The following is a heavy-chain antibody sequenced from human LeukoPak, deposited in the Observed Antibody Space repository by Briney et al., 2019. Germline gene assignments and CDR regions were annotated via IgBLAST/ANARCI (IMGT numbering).Heavy chain of an antibody. V-gene: IGHV4-39*07. J-gene: IGHJ6*03. D-gene: IGHD1-26*01. CDR2: INHSGST. Sequence: SETLSLTCTVSGGSISSSSYYWSWIRQPPGKGLEWIGEINHSGSTNYNPSLKSRVTISVDTSKNQFSLKLSSVTAADTAVYYCARGVVGATPPIFYYYYMDVWGKGTTVTVSS. CDR3: ARGVVGATPPIFYYYYMDV. CDR1: GGSISSSSYY.